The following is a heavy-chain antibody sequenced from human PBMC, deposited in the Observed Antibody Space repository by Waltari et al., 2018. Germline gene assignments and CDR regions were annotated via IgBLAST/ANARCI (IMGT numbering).Heavy chain of an antibody. CDR2: ITGDGALT. Sequence: EAQLVESGGDVVQPGGSLRLSCVGSGFIFSTYWMHWLRQDPWKGLVWVSRITGDGALTFYADSVKGRFTISRDNAKNSVYLQMNSLRVEDTAIYYCANSGWYHWGQGTLVTVSS. D-gene: IGHD6-19*01. CDR1: GFIFSTYW. CDR3: ANSGWYH. J-gene: IGHJ4*02. V-gene: IGHV3-74*01.